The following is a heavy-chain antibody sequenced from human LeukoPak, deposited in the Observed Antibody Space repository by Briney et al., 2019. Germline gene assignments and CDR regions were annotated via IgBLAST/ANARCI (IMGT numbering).Heavy chain of an antibody. J-gene: IGHJ4*02. D-gene: IGHD6-13*01. CDR2: ISSSSSTI. CDR1: GFPFSSYS. CDR3: ARALTPYSSSWSGDY. V-gene: IGHV3-48*02. Sequence: GGSLRLSCAASGFPFSSYSMNWVRQAPGKGLEGVSYISSSSSTIYYADSVKGRFTISRDNAKNSLYLQMNSLRDEDTAVYYCARALTPYSSSWSGDYWGQGTLVTVSS.